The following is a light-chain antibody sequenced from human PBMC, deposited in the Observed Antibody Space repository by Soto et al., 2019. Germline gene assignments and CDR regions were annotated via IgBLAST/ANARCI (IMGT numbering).Light chain of an antibody. CDR2: AAS. J-gene: IGKJ2*01. V-gene: IGKV3-20*01. CDR1: QSVSSSN. CDR3: QQYGTSPPYT. Sequence: EIVLTQSPVTLSLSPGERATHSCRASQSVSSSNLAWYQQKPGQAPRLLIYAASSRATGIPDRFSGSGSGADFTLTISRLEPEDFAVYYCQQYGTSPPYTFGQGTKVEIK.